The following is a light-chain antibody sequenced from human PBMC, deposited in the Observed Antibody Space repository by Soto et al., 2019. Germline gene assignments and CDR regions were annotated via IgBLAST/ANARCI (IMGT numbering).Light chain of an antibody. CDR2: SSN. Sequence: QSVLTQPPSASGTPGQRVTISCSGSSSNIGSNSVNWYQQLPRTAPKLLMYSSNQRPSGVPDRFSGYKSGTSASLAISGLQAEDEADYYCAAWDDSLNGVVFGGGTKLTVL. CDR3: AAWDDSLNGVV. J-gene: IGLJ2*01. CDR1: SSNIGSNS. V-gene: IGLV1-44*01.